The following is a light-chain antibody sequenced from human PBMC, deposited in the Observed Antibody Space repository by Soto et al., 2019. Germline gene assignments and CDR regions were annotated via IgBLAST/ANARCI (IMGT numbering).Light chain of an antibody. CDR3: SSYTSGSSHYV. Sequence: QSVLTQPASVSGSPGQSITISCTGTSSDVGAYYSVSWYQHHPGIAPKLIIYGVTNRPSGVSNRFSGSKSGNTASLTISGLQAEDEADYHCSSYTSGSSHYVFGTGTKLTVL. J-gene: IGLJ1*01. CDR1: SSDVGAYYS. CDR2: GVT. V-gene: IGLV2-14*01.